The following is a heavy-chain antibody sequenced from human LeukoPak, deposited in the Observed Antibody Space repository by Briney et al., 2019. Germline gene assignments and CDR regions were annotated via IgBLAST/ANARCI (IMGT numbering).Heavy chain of an antibody. CDR2: IYHSGST. J-gene: IGHJ4*02. V-gene: IGHV4-30-2*01. Sequence: SETLSLTCTVSGGSISSGGYDWSWIRQPPGKGLEWIGYIYHSGSTYYNPSLKSRVTISVDRSKNQFSLKLSSVTAADTAVYYCARDSSTSCQDYWGLRTLVTVSS. CDR3: ARDSSTSCQDY. D-gene: IGHD2-2*01. CDR1: GGSISSGGYD.